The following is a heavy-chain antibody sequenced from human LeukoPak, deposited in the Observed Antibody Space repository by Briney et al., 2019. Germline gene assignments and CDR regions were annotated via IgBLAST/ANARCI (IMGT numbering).Heavy chain of an antibody. Sequence: SETLSLTCTVSGGSISSYYWSWIRQPPGKGLEWIGYIYYSGSTNYNPSLKSRVTISVDTSKNQFSLKLSSVTAADTAVYYCARHCCAYSGGWYEGGGYIDYWGQGTLVTVSS. D-gene: IGHD6-19*01. CDR1: GGSISSYY. CDR2: IYYSGST. J-gene: IGHJ4*02. V-gene: IGHV4-59*08. CDR3: ARHCCAYSGGWYEGGGYIDY.